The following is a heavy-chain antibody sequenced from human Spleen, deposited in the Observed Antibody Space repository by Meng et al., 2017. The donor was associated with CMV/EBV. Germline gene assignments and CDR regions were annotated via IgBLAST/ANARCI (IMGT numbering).Heavy chain of an antibody. V-gene: IGHV3-53*01. D-gene: IGHD3-10*01. J-gene: IGHJ5*02. CDR3: ARPFTGNSGRYYT. Sequence: CAASGFTVSNNYMGWVRQAPGKGLEWVSVIHSGGGTFYADSVKARFTISRDNSNNTLYLQMNSLRAEDTAVYYCARPFTGNSGRYYTWGRGTLVTVSS. CDR2: IHSGGGT. CDR1: GFTVSNNY.